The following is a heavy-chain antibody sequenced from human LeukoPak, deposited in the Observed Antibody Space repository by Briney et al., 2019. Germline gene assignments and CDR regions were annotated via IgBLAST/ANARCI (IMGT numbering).Heavy chain of an antibody. CDR2: IYFSGST. V-gene: IGHV4-59*01. D-gene: IGHD6-13*01. J-gene: IGHJ4*02. Sequence: SETLSLTCTVSGGSISSYYWSWVRQPPGKGLEWIGYIYFSGSTNYNPSLKSRVTISVDTSKNQFSLKRSSVTAADTAVYYCAREWQQLVIDYWGQGTLVTVPS. CDR3: AREWQQLVIDY. CDR1: GGSISSYY.